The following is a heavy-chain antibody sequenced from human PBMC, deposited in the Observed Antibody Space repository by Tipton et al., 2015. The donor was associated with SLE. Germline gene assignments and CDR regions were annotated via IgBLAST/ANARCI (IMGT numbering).Heavy chain of an antibody. J-gene: IGHJ3*02. Sequence: SLRLSCAASEFTFSTYGMHWVRQAPGKGLEWVSYISSSGSTIYYADSVKGRFTISRDNAKNSLYLQMNSLRAEDTAVYYCARWGYYDSSGYPLGAFDIWGQGTMVTVSS. V-gene: IGHV3-48*03. D-gene: IGHD3-22*01. CDR2: ISSSGSTI. CDR3: ARWGYYDSSGYPLGAFDI. CDR1: EFTFSTYG.